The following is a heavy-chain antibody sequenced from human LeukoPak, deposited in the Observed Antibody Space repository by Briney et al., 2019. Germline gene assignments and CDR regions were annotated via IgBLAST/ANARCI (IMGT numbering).Heavy chain of an antibody. CDR1: GFTFSSYW. D-gene: IGHD3-10*01. CDR3: ARDLRHHYGSGSYELGY. CDR2: IKQDGSEK. J-gene: IGHJ4*02. Sequence: GGSLRLSCAASGFTFSSYWMSWVRQAPGKGLEWVANIKQDGSEKYYADSVKGRFTISRDNSKNTLYLQMNSLRAEDTAVYYCARDLRHHYGSGSYELGYWGQGTLVTVSS. V-gene: IGHV3-7*01.